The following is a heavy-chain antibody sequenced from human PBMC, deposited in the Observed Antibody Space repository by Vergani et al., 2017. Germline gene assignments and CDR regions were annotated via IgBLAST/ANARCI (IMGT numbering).Heavy chain of an antibody. V-gene: IGHV3-7*03. CDR1: GFTFSNYW. D-gene: IGHD2-2*03. J-gene: IGHJ3*02. Sequence: VQLVESGGGLVQPGGSLRLSCAASGFTFSNYWMTWVRQAPGKGLEWVANIKQDGSEKYYVDSVKGRFTISRDNAKNSLYLQMNSLRAEDTAVYYCSRRFGYCSGTNCDDSFDIWGQGAMVTVSS. CDR3: SRRFGYCSGTNCDDSFDI. CDR2: IKQDGSEK.